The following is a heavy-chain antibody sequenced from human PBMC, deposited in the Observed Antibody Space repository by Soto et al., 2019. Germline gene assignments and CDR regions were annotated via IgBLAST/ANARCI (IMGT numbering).Heavy chain of an antibody. CDR3: ATDQGSSSWYMVFDY. D-gene: IGHD6-13*01. CDR2: ISSVGSNK. Sequence: QVQLVESGGGVVQPGRSLRLSCAASGFTFSSYGMHWVRQAPGKGLEWVAVISSVGSNKYYADSVKGRFTISTDNSKNTLYLQMISLRAEDTAVYYCATDQGSSSWYMVFDYWGQGTLVTVSS. J-gene: IGHJ4*02. CDR1: GFTFSSYG. V-gene: IGHV3-30*03.